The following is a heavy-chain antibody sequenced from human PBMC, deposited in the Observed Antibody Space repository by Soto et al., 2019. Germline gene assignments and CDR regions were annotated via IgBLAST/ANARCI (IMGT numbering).Heavy chain of an antibody. D-gene: IGHD2-21*01. J-gene: IGHJ4*02. CDR1: GASISSSGYY. V-gene: IGHV4-39*01. CDR3: VRGGLLWQQSSYYFGV. CDR2: IDYSGNT. Sequence: QLQLQQSGPGLVKPSETLSLTCTVSGASISSSGYYWGWIRQPPGRGLEWIGSIDYSGNTYYNPSLRSRVTVSVDTSKNQSSLDRRYVTAADTTVHYCVRGGLLWQQSSYYFGVWGQGALVTVSS.